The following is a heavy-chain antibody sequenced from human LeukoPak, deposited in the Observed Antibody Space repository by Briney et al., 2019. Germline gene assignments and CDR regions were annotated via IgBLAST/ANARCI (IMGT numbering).Heavy chain of an antibody. Sequence: GGSLRLSCAAPGFIFDNYAIHWVRQAPGKGLEWVSLISGDGGSTFYADSVRGRFSISRDNTRKSLSLQMSSLRSEDTALYYCARESETSGWYDYWGQGTLVTVSS. CDR3: ARESETSGWYDY. CDR1: GFIFDNYA. J-gene: IGHJ4*02. CDR2: ISGDGGST. D-gene: IGHD6-19*01. V-gene: IGHV3-43*02.